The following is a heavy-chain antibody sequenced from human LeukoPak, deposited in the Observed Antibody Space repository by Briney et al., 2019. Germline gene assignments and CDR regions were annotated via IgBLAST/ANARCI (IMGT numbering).Heavy chain of an antibody. CDR3: ARDGSESSTVVYTFFDY. Sequence: GRSLRLSCAASGFTFSSYGMHWVRQAPGKGLEWVSYISSSGSTIYYADSVKGRFTISRDNAKNSLYLQMNSLRAEDTAVYYCARDGSESSTVVYTFFDYWGQGTLVTVSS. CDR2: ISSSGSTI. V-gene: IGHV3-48*04. D-gene: IGHD6-13*01. J-gene: IGHJ4*02. CDR1: GFTFSSYG.